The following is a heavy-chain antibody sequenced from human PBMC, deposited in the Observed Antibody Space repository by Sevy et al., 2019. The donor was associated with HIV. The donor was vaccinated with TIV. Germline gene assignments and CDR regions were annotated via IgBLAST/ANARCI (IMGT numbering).Heavy chain of an antibody. CDR3: AKDTGSGSYFDAFDI. CDR1: GFTFSSYA. V-gene: IGHV3-23*01. Sequence: GGSLRLSCAASGFTFSSYAMSWVRQAPGKGLEWVSAISGSGGSTYYADSVKGRFTISRDNSKNTLYLQMNSLRAEDTAVYYSAKDTGSGSYFDAFDIWGQGTMVTVSS. CDR2: ISGSGGST. J-gene: IGHJ3*02. D-gene: IGHD3-10*01.